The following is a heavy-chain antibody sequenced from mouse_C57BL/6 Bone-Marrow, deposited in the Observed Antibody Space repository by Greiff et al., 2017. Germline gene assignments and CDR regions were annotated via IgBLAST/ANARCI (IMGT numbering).Heavy chain of an antibody. CDR2: INPNCGTT. J-gene: IGHJ4*01. CDR3: ARGYEYDYALDY. V-gene: IGHV1-39*01. Sequence: VQLQQSGPELVKPGASVKISCKASGYSFTDYNMNWVKQSNGKSLEWIGVINPNCGTTSYNQKFKGKATLTGDKASSTAYMQRNSLTSEDSAVYFCARGYEYDYALDYWGQGTSVTVSS. D-gene: IGHD2-4*01. CDR1: GYSFTDYN.